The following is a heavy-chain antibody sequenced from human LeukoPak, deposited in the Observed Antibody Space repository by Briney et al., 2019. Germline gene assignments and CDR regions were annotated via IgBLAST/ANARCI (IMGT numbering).Heavy chain of an antibody. V-gene: IGHV4-34*01. CDR1: GGSFSGYY. Sequence: SETLSLTCAVYGGSFSGYYWSWIRQPPGKGLEWIGEINHSGSTNYNPSLKSRVTISVDTSKNQFSPKLSSVTAADPAVYYCARTYYYGSGSYRPPRGYFQHWGQGTLVTVSS. CDR2: INHSGST. J-gene: IGHJ1*01. CDR3: ARTYYYGSGSYRPPRGYFQH. D-gene: IGHD3-10*01.